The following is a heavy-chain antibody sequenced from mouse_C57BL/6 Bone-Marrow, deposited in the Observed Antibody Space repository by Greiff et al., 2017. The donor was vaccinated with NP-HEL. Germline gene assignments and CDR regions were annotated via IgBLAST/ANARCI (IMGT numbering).Heavy chain of an antibody. Sequence: EVKLQQSGPELVKPGASVKISCKASGYSFTGYYMHWVKQSHGNILDWIGYIYPYNGVSSYNQKFKGKATLTVDKSSSTAYMELSSLTSEDSAVYYCARERAFITTVGGSFAYWGQGTLVTVSA. CDR2: IYPYNGVS. D-gene: IGHD1-1*01. V-gene: IGHV1-31*01. J-gene: IGHJ3*01. CDR1: GYSFTGYY. CDR3: ARERAFITTVGGSFAY.